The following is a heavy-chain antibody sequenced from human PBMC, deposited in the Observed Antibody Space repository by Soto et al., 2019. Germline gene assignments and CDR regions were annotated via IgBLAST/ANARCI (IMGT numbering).Heavy chain of an antibody. J-gene: IGHJ2*01. D-gene: IGHD6-19*01. CDR3: AKRGGDSSGWYSVETVWYFDL. CDR2: ISGSGGST. Sequence: GGSLRLSCAASGFTFSSYAMSWVRQAPGKGLEWVSAISGSGGSTYYADSVKGRFTISRDNSKNTLYLQMNSLRAEDTAVYYCAKRGGDSSGWYSVETVWYFDLWGRGTLVTVSS. V-gene: IGHV3-23*01. CDR1: GFTFSSYA.